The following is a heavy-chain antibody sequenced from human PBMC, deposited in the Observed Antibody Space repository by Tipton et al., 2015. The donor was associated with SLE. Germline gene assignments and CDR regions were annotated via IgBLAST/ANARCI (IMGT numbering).Heavy chain of an antibody. CDR1: GGTLNTHA. Sequence: QSGAEVKRPGSSVKVSCQASGGTLNTHAINWLRQAPGQRPEWIGGIAPIFQTPIYARIFQGRVSITTDESTSTSYLELHSLTSDDSAVYFCARGGLYSPRRSAFDIWGRGTVVTVSS. D-gene: IGHD2-15*01. CDR2: IAPIFQTP. J-gene: IGHJ3*02. CDR3: ARGGLYSPRRSAFDI. V-gene: IGHV1-69*05.